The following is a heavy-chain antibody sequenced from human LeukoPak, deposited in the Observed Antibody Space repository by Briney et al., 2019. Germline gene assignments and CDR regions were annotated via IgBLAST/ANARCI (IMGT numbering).Heavy chain of an antibody. V-gene: IGHV3-30-3*01. CDR3: ARAATPTSHKEYSSSSPYDYYYMDV. CDR1: GFTFSSYA. CDR2: ISYDGSNK. J-gene: IGHJ6*03. Sequence: QPGGSLRLSCAASGFTFSSYAMHWVRQAPGKGLKWVAVISYDGSNKYYADSVKGRFTISRDNSKNTLYLQMNSLRAEDTAVYYCARAATPTSHKEYSSSSPYDYYYMDVWGKGTTVTVSS. D-gene: IGHD6-6*01.